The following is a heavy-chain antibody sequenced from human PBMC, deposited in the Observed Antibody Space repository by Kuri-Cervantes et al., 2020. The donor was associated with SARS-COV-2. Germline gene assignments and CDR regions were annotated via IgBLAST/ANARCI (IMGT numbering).Heavy chain of an antibody. Sequence: SETLSLTCTVSGGSISSYYWSWIRQPPGKGLEWIGYNYYSGSTNYNPSLKSRVTISVDTSKNQFSLKLSSVTAADTAVYYCARELGLTTVNWFDPWGQGTLVTVSS. D-gene: IGHD4-17*01. CDR2: NYYSGST. V-gene: IGHV4-59*01. J-gene: IGHJ5*02. CDR3: ARELGLTTVNWFDP. CDR1: GGSISSYY.